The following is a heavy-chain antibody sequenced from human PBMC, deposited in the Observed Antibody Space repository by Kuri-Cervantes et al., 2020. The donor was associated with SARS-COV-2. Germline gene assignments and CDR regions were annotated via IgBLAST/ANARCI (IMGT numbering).Heavy chain of an antibody. CDR2: IWYDGSNK. CDR1: GFTFSSYG. J-gene: IGHJ6*02. D-gene: IGHD6-6*01. V-gene: IGHV3-33*01. CDR3: ARGIAARRGYYYYGMDV. Sequence: LSLTCAASGFTFSSYGIHWVRQAPGKGLEWVAVIWYDGSNKYYADSVKGRFTISRDNSKNTLYLQMNSLRAEDTAVYYCARGIAARRGYYYYGMDVWGQGTTVTVSS.